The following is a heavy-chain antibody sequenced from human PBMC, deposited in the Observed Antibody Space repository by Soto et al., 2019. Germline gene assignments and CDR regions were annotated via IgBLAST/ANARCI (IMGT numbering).Heavy chain of an antibody. D-gene: IGHD6-13*01. CDR2: INHSGST. CDR3: ARAGLIAAPRDFDY. V-gene: IGHV4-34*01. CDR1: GGSFSGYY. Sequence: PSETLSLTXAVYGGSFSGYYWSWIRQPPGKGLEWIGEINHSGSTNYNPSLKSRVTISVDTSKNQFSLKLSSVTAADTAVYYCARAGLIAAPRDFDYWGQGTLVTVSS. J-gene: IGHJ4*02.